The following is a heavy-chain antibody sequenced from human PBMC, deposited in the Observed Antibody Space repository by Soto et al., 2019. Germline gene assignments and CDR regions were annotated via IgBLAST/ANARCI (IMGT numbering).Heavy chain of an antibody. J-gene: IGHJ4*02. V-gene: IGHV3-30-3*01. CDR1: GFTFSSYA. Sequence: LGGACSASGFTFSSYAMHWVRQAPGKGLEWVAVISYDGSNKYYADSVKVRFTISRDNSKNTLYLQMNSLRAEDTAVYYCARGLRGNGIRFHFGPAAVDYWGQGTLVTVYS. D-gene: IGHD3-3*01. CDR2: ISYDGSNK. CDR3: ARGLRGNGIRFHFGPAAVDY.